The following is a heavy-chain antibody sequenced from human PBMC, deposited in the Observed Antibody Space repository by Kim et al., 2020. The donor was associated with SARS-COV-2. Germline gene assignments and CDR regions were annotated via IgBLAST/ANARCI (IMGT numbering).Heavy chain of an antibody. D-gene: IGHD6-19*01. V-gene: IGHV6-1*01. CDR1: GDSVSSNTGA. CDR3: ARASSNYFNYYAMDV. CDR2: TYYRSKWYN. Sequence: SQTLSLTCAISGDSVSSNTGAWNWIRQSPSRGLEWLGRTYYRSKWYNDYAGSVKSRITINPDTAKNQFSLQMNSVSPEDTAVYYCARASSNYFNYYAMDVWGPGTTVTVSS. J-gene: IGHJ6*02.